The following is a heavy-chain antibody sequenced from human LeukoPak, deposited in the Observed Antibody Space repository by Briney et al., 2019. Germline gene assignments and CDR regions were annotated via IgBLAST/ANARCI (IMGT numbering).Heavy chain of an antibody. CDR1: GFTFSSYS. V-gene: IGHV3-48*01. CDR2: ISSSSSTI. J-gene: IGHJ6*03. CDR3: ARDASMTTVIYYYYYMDV. D-gene: IGHD4-11*01. Sequence: GGSLRLSCAASGFTFSSYSMNWVRQAPGKGLEWVSYISSSSSTIYYADSVKGRFTISRDNAKNSLYLQMNSLRAEDTAVYYCARDASMTTVIYYYYYMDVWGKGTTVTVSS.